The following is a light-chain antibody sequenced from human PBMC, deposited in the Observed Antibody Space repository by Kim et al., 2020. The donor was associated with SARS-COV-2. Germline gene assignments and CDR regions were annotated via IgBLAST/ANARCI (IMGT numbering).Light chain of an antibody. CDR1: QSVSRY. J-gene: IGKJ4*01. CDR2: DAA. CDR3: QQRHSWPLT. V-gene: IGKV3-11*01. Sequence: LSPGESATLSCRASQSVSRYLAWYQQKPGQAPRLLIYDAANRATGIPARFSAGGSRTDFTLTISSLESEDFAVYYCQQRHSWPLTFGGGSKVDIK.